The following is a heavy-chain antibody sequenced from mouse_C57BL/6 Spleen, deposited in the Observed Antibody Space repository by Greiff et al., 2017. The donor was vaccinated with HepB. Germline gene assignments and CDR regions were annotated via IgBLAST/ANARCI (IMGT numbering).Heavy chain of an antibody. Sequence: VQLQQSGTVLARPGASVKMSCKTSGYTFTSYWMHWVKQRPGQGLEWIGAIYPGNSDTSYNQKFKGKAKLTAVTSASTAYMELSSLTNEDSAVYYYTSHYYGSSNWYFDVWGTGTTVTVSS. J-gene: IGHJ1*03. CDR1: GYTFTSYW. CDR3: TSHYYGSSNWYFDV. V-gene: IGHV1-5*01. CDR2: IYPGNSDT. D-gene: IGHD1-1*01.